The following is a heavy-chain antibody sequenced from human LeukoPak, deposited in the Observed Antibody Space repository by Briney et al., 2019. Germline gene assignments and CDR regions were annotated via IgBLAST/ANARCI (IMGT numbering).Heavy chain of an antibody. V-gene: IGHV4-59*08. D-gene: IGHD4-17*01. CDR1: GGSISSYY. Sequence: SETLSLTCTVSGGSISSYYWSWIRQPLGKGLEWIGYIYYSGSTNYNPSLKSRVTISVDTSKNQFSLKLSSVTAADTAVYYCARHYGDRRRSAFDIWGQGTMVTVSS. CDR2: IYYSGST. J-gene: IGHJ3*02. CDR3: ARHYGDRRRSAFDI.